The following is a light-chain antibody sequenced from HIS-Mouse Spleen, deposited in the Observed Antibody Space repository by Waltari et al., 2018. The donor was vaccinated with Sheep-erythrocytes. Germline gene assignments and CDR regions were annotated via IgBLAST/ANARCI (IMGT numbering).Light chain of an antibody. CDR1: SSDFGGYHY. CDR2: DVS. V-gene: IGLV2-11*01. J-gene: IGLJ3*02. CDR3: CSYAGSSTPWV. Sequence: QSALTQPRSVSGSPGQSVTISCTGTSSDFGGYHYVSCYPQHPGKSPKLMIYDVSKRPSGVPDRFSGSKSGNTASLTISGLQAEDEADYYCCSYAGSSTPWVFGGGTKLTVL.